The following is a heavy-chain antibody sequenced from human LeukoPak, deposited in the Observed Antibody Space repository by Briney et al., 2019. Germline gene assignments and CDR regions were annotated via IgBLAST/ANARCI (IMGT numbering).Heavy chain of an antibody. D-gene: IGHD6-13*01. J-gene: IGHJ4*02. CDR1: GYTFTGYY. Sequence: ASVKVSCKASGYTFTGYYMHWVRQAPGQGLEWMGRINPNSGGTNYAQKFQGRVTMTRDTSISTAYMELSRLRSDDTAVYYCARDWGFVLEQQPPSYWGQGTLVTVSS. CDR3: ARDWGFVLEQQPPSY. CDR2: INPNSGGT. V-gene: IGHV1-2*06.